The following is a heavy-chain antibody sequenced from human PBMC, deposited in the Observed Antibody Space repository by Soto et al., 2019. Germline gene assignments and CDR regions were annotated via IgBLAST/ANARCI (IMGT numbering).Heavy chain of an antibody. V-gene: IGHV1-69*13. CDR2: IIPIFGTA. D-gene: IGHD3-22*01. CDR3: ARDYYDSSGYPRNAFDI. Sequence: SVKVSCKASEDTFSSYAISWVRQAPGQGLEWMGGIIPIFGTANYAQKFQGRVTITADESTSTACMELSSLRSEDTAVYYCARDYYDSSGYPRNAFDIWGQGTMVTVSS. J-gene: IGHJ3*02. CDR1: EDTFSSYA.